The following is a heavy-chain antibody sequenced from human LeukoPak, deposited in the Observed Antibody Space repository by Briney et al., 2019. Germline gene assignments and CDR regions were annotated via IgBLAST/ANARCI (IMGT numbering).Heavy chain of an antibody. V-gene: IGHV1-8*01. CDR2: MNPNSGNT. CDR1: GYTFTSYD. Sequence: ASVKVSCKASGYTFTSYDINWVRQATGQGLEWMGWMNPNSGNTGYAQKFQGRVTMTTDTSTSTAYMELRSLRSDDTAVYYCARDHIVVVPAARDGMDVWGQGTTVTVSS. CDR3: ARDHIVVVPAARDGMDV. D-gene: IGHD2-2*01. J-gene: IGHJ6*02.